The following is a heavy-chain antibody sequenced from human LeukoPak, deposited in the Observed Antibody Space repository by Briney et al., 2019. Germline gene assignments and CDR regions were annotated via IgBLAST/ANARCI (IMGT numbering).Heavy chain of an antibody. CDR2: ISPDGSEK. CDR3: ARLYPSAYTNYWYFDL. V-gene: IGHV3-7*01. Sequence: GGSLRLSCAASGFSFSNYWMTWVRQVPGKGLERVANISPDGSEKNFVDSVKGRFTFSRDNAKNSLYLQMSSLRAEDSAVYYCARLYPSAYTNYWYFDLWGRGALVTVSS. CDR1: GFSFSNYW. J-gene: IGHJ2*01. D-gene: IGHD5-12*01.